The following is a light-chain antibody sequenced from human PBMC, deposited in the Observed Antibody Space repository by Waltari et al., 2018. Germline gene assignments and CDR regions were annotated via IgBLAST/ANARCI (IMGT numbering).Light chain of an antibody. V-gene: IGKV3-20*01. CDR1: QSLGLLRT. Sequence: EIVLTQSPGTLSLSPGESVTLPCRASQSLGLLRTVAWFQQKPGLAPSLLIYGVSDRATGIPARFSGDGSGVDFTLTIDRLEPDDFAVYYCHQYGDFPRTFGPGTYVE. CDR2: GVS. CDR3: HQYGDFPRT. J-gene: IGKJ1*01.